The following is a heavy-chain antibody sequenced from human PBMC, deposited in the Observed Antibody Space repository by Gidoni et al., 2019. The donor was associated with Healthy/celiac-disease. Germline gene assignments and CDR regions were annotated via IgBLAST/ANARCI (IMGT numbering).Heavy chain of an antibody. J-gene: IGHJ4*02. CDR1: GYTFTSYY. CDR3: ARDREGHNDY. CDR2: INPDGGST. Sequence: QVQLVQSGAEVKKPGASVKVSCKASGYTFTSYYMHWVRQAPGQGLEWMGIINPDGGSTTYAQKFQGRVTMTRDTSTTTVYMELSSLRSEDTAVFYCARDREGHNDYWGQGTLVTVSS. V-gene: IGHV1-46*01.